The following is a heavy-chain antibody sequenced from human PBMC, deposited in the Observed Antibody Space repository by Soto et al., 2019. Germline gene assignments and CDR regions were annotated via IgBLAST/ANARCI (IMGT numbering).Heavy chain of an antibody. J-gene: IGHJ4*02. V-gene: IGHV3-30*18. CDR1: GFTFSTYG. CDR2: ISYDGNNN. Sequence: VQLVESGGGVVQPGRSLRLSCAASGFTFSTYGMHWVRQAPGKGLEWVAVISYDGNNNYYADSVKGRFTIARDNSKNTLFLQMDSLRAEDTAVYYCAKDHLPSTVTTPGYWGQGTLVTVSS. CDR3: AKDHLPSTVTTPGY. D-gene: IGHD4-17*01.